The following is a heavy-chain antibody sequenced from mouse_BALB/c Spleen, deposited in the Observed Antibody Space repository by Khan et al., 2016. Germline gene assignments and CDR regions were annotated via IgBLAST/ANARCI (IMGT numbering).Heavy chain of an antibody. CDR3: ASSPLYGYDPYYFDY. D-gene: IGHD2-2*01. J-gene: IGHJ2*01. CDR2: ISYSGSS. CDR1: GYSITSDYA. Sequence: EVQLQESGPGLVKPSQSLSLTCNVTGYSITSDYAWNWIRQFPGNKLEWMGYISYSGSSSYNPSLKSRISVTRDTSKNQFFLQLNSVTTEDTATYYCASSPLYGYDPYYFDYLGQGTTLTVSS. V-gene: IGHV3-2*02.